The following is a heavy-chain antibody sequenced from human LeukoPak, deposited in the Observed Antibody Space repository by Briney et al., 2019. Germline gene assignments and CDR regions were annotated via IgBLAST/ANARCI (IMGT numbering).Heavy chain of an antibody. CDR3: ATYSILNAREFRY. CDR1: GFTLSDYF. CDR2: VQHIGGET. J-gene: IGHJ1*01. Sequence: GGSLRLSCAASGFTLSDYFMTWIRQAPGKGLEWVANVQHIGGETYYVDSVKGRFTISRDNAKNSVYLQMNSLGADDTAVYYCATYSILNAREFRYWGQGTLVTVTS. D-gene: IGHD4-11*01. V-gene: IGHV3-7*01.